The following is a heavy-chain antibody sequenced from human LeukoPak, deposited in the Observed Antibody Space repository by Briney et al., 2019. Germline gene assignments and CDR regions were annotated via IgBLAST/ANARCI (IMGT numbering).Heavy chain of an antibody. V-gene: IGHV4-34*01. J-gene: IGHJ4*02. Sequence: SETLSLTCAVYGGSFSGYYWSWLRQPPGKGLEWIGEINHSGSTNYNPSLKSRVTISVDTSKNQFSLKLSSVTAADTAVYYCARGLRYDFWSGYSDYWGQGTLVTVSS. CDR1: GGSFSGYY. CDR3: ARGLRYDFWSGYSDY. CDR2: INHSGST. D-gene: IGHD3-3*01.